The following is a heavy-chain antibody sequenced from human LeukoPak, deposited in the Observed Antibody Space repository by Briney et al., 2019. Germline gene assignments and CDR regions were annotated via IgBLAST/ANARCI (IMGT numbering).Heavy chain of an antibody. D-gene: IGHD3-10*01. Sequence: SETLSLTCTVSGVSISTYYWSWIRQPPGKGLEWIGYIYSSGTTNYNPSLKSRVTISIDTSKNEFSLRLTSVTAADTAVYYCAREANYYGSGSYFEGTFDYWGQGSLVTVSS. J-gene: IGHJ4*02. V-gene: IGHV4-59*01. CDR3: AREANYYGSGSYFEGTFDY. CDR2: IYSSGTT. CDR1: GVSISTYY.